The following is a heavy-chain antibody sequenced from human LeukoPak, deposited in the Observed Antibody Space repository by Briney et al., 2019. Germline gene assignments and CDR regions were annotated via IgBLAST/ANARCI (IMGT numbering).Heavy chain of an antibody. V-gene: IGHV3-53*01. D-gene: IGHD3-22*01. Sequence: GGSLRLSCAASGFTVSSNYMSWVRQAPGKGLEWVSVIYSGGSTYYADSVKGRFTISRDNSKNTLYLQMNSLRAEDTAVYYCASDYYDSSGTGDGYYYYMDVWGKGTTVTISS. CDR2: IYSGGST. CDR3: ASDYYDSSGTGDGYYYYMDV. J-gene: IGHJ6*03. CDR1: GFTVSSNY.